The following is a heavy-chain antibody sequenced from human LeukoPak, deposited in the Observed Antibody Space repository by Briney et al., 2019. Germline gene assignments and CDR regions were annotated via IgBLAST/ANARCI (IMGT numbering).Heavy chain of an antibody. Sequence: GGSLRLSCAASGFTFSSYSTNWVRQAPGKGLEWVSSISSSSSYIYYADSVKGRFTISRDNAKNSLYLQMNSLRAEDTAVYYCARAEDISDLDVWGQGTTVTVSS. CDR3: ARAEDISDLDV. J-gene: IGHJ6*02. V-gene: IGHV3-21*01. D-gene: IGHD3-22*01. CDR2: ISSSSSYI. CDR1: GFTFSSYS.